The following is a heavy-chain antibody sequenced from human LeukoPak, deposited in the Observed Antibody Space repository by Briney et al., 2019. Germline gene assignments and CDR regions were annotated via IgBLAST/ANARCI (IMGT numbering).Heavy chain of an antibody. D-gene: IGHD5-24*01. V-gene: IGHV3-23*01. CDR2: IVGGGDPT. CDR1: GFTFSSFV. Sequence: QPGGSLRLSCAASGFTFSSFVMTWVRQAPGKGLEWVSAIVGGGDPTHYADSVRGRFTISRDNSKNTLNLQMNSLRAEDTAVYYCARSRDGYNILDYWGQGTLVTVSS. CDR3: ARSRDGYNILDY. J-gene: IGHJ4*02.